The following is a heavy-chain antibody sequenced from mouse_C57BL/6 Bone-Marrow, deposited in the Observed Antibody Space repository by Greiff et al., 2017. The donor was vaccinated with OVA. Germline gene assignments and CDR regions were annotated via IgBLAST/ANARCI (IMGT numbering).Heavy chain of an antibody. J-gene: IGHJ1*03. V-gene: IGHV7-3*01. CDR1: GFTFTDYY. CDR3: ARRGWLLLWYFDV. CDR2: IRNKANGYTT. Sequence: EVKLVESGGGLVQPGGSLSLSCAASGFTFTDYYMSWVRQPPGKALEWLGFIRNKANGYTTEYSASVKGRFTISRDNSQSILYLQMNALRAEDSATYYCARRGWLLLWYFDVWGTGTTVTVSS. D-gene: IGHD2-3*01.